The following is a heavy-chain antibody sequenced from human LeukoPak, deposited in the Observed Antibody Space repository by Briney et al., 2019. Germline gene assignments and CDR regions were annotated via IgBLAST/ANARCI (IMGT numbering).Heavy chain of an antibody. D-gene: IGHD3-22*01. CDR1: DGSISSSSYY. CDR3: ASYYYDSSGYYYFDY. Sequence: SETLSLTCTVSDGSISSSSYYWGWIRQPPGKGLEWIGSIYYSGSTYYNPSLKSRVTISVDTSKNQFSLKLSSVTAADTAVYYCASYYYDSSGYYYFDYWGQGTLVTVSS. J-gene: IGHJ4*02. CDR2: IYYSGST. V-gene: IGHV4-39*01.